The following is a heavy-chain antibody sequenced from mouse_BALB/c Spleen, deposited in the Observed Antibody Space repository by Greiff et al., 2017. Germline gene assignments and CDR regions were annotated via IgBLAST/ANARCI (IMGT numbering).Heavy chain of an antibody. CDR3: AREREIGYDWCAY. CDR2: IWSGGST. J-gene: IGHJ3*01. V-gene: IGHV2-2*02. Sequence: VQLKESGPGLVQPSQSLSITCTVSGFSLTSYGVYWVRQSPGKGLEWLGVIWSGGSTDYNAAFISRLSISKDNSKSQVFFKMNSLQANDTAIYYCAREREIGYDWCAYWGQGTLVTVSA. D-gene: IGHD2-14*01. CDR1: GFSLTSYG.